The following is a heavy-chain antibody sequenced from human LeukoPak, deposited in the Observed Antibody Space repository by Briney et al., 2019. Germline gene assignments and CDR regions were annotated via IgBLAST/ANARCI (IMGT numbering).Heavy chain of an antibody. CDR2: INSDGSST. D-gene: IGHD3-22*01. J-gene: IGHJ4*02. V-gene: IGHV3-74*01. CDR3: AKDFVRLLPAY. CDR1: GFTFSSYW. Sequence: SGGSLRLSCAASGFTFSSYWMHWVRQAPGKGLVWVSRINSDGSSTSYADSVKGRFTISRDNSKNTLYLQMNSLSAEDTAVYYCAKDFVRLLPAYWGQGTLVTVSS.